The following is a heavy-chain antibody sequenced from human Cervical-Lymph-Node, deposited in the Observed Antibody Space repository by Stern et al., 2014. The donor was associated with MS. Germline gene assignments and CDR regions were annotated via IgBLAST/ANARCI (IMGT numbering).Heavy chain of an antibody. Sequence: QLVQSGAEVKKPGASVKVSCKASGYTFTSYYMHWVRQAPGQGLEWMGIINPSGGSTSYAQKFQGRVTMTRDTTTSTVYMELCSLRCEDTAVYYWAGEVGEGSDAFDIWGQGTMVTVSS. CDR3: AGEVGEGSDAFDI. V-gene: IGHV1-46*01. CDR2: INPSGGST. CDR1: GYTFTSYY. J-gene: IGHJ3*02. D-gene: IGHD3-16*01.